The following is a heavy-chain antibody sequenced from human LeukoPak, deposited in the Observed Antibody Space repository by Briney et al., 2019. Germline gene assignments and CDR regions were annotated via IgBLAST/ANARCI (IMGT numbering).Heavy chain of an antibody. V-gene: IGHV3-53*04. Sequence: GGSLRLSCAASGFTVSSNYMSWVRQAPGKGLEWVSVIYSGGSTYYADSVKGRFTISRHNSQNALYLQMNSLRAEDTAMYYCTSLKGYWGQGTLVTVSS. J-gene: IGHJ4*02. CDR2: IYSGGST. CDR3: TSLKGY. CDR1: GFTVSSNY.